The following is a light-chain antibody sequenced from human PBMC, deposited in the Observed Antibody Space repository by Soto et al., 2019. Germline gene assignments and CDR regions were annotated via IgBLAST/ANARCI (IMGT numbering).Light chain of an antibody. V-gene: IGLV2-11*01. CDR2: DVS. J-gene: IGLJ2*01. CDR1: SSDVGVYNF. CDR3: CSYAGTYIPL. Sequence: QSVLTQPRSVSGSPGQSVTISCTGTSSDVGVYNFVSWYQHNPGKAPKLMIFDVSARPSGVPDRFSGSKSANTASLTISGLQTEDEADYYCCSYAGTYIPLFGGGTKVTVL.